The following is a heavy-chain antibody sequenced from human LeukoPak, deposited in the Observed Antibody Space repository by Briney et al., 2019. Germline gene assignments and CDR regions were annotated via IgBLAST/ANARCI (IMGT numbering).Heavy chain of an antibody. CDR2: ISYDGSNK. CDR3: AKLDRAYDSSGYPFDY. J-gene: IGHJ4*02. CDR1: GFTFSSYA. V-gene: IGHV3-30-3*02. Sequence: GRSLRLSCAASGFTFSSYAMHWVRQAPGKGLEWVAVISYDGSNKYYADSVKGRFTIFRDNSKNTLYLQMNSLRAEDTAVYYCAKLDRAYDSSGYPFDYWGQGTLVTVSS. D-gene: IGHD3-22*01.